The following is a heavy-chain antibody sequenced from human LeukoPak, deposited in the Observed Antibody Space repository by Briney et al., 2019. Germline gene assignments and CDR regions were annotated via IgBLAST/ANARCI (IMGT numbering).Heavy chain of an antibody. J-gene: IGHJ6*03. D-gene: IGHD1-26*01. V-gene: IGHV1-69*13. CDR1: GGTFSSYA. Sequence: ASVKVSCKASGGTFSSYAISWVRQAPGQGLEWMGGIIPIFGTANYAQKFQGRVTITADESTSTAYMELSSLRSEDTAVYYCARGRWELEFGYYYYYYYMDVWGKGTTVTVSS. CDR2: IIPIFGTA. CDR3: ARGRWELEFGYYYYYYYMDV.